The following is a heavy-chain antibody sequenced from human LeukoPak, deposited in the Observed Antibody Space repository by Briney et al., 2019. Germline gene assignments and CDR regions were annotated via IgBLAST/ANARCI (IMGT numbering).Heavy chain of an antibody. D-gene: IGHD2-2*01. CDR3: ARDLGYCSSTSCYALYYFDY. J-gene: IGHJ4*02. Sequence: ASVKVSWKASGYTCTGYYMHWVRQGPGQGLEWMGWINPNSGGTNYAQKFQGRVTITRDTSISTAYMELSRLRSDDTAVYYCARDLGYCSSTSCYALYYFDYWGQGTLVTVSS. CDR2: INPNSGGT. CDR1: GYTCTGYY. V-gene: IGHV1-2*02.